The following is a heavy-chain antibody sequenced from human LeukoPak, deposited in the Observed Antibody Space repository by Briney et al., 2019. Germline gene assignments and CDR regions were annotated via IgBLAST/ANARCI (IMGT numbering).Heavy chain of an antibody. D-gene: IGHD5/OR15-5a*01. V-gene: IGHV3-13*04. CDR3: ASLSTSFGMDV. J-gene: IGHJ6*02. Sequence: GGSLRLSCAASGFTLSSYDMYWVRQAAGAGLEWVSSIDTAGDTYYPGSVKGRFTISRDNAKNSLYLQMNSLRAEDTAVYYCASLSTSFGMDVWGQGTTVTVSS. CDR2: IDTAGDT. CDR1: GFTLSSYD.